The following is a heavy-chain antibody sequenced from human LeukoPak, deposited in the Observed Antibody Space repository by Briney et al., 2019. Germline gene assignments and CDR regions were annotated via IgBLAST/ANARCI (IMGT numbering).Heavy chain of an antibody. CDR2: IYHSGST. D-gene: IGHD5-18*01. Sequence: SETLSLTCAVSGYSIGSGYYWGWIRQPPGKGLEWIGSIYHSGSTYYNPSLKSRVTISVDTSKNQFSLKLSSVTAADTAVYYCARVWIQLWSDAFDIWGQGTMVTVSS. J-gene: IGHJ3*02. CDR1: GYSIGSGYY. V-gene: IGHV4-38-2*01. CDR3: ARVWIQLWSDAFDI.